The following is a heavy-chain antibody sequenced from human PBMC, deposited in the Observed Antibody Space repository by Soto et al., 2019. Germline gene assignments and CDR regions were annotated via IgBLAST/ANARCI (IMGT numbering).Heavy chain of an antibody. CDR2: IYYSGST. J-gene: IGHJ6*02. CDR3: ARRAGIVATMGNYYYGMDV. Sequence: SEIRSLTCSFADCSSSRCYRSWIRKPPGKGLEWIGYIYYSGSTNYNPSLKSRVTISVDTSKNQFSLKLSSVTAADTAVYYCARRAGIVATMGNYYYGMDVWGQGTTVTVSS. D-gene: IGHD5-12*01. V-gene: IGHV4-59*01. CDR1: DCSSSRCY.